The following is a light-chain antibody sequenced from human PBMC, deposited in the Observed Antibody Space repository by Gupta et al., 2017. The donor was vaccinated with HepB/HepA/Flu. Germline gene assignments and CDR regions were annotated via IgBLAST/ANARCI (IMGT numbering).Light chain of an antibody. CDR2: YDD. Sequence: QSLLTQPPSVSAPPTPRVTISCSGSSSNIGNNAVNWYQQLPGKAPKLLIYYDDLLPSGVSDRFSGSKSGTSAALAISGLQAEDEADYYCAVWDDSRNANVFGTGTKVTVL. V-gene: IGLV1-36*01. J-gene: IGLJ1*01. CDR3: AVWDDSRNANV. CDR1: SSNIGNNA.